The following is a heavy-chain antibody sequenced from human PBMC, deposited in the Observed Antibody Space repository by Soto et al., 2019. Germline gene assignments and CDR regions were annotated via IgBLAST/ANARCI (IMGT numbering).Heavy chain of an antibody. CDR2: INAGNGNT. V-gene: IGHV1-3*01. Sequence: QVQLVQSGAEVKKPGASVKVSCKASGYTFTSYAMHWVRQAPGQRLEWMGWINAGNGNTKYSQKFQGRVTITRDTSASRAYMELSSLRSEDTAVYYCARSPRGYCGGGSCYSRGENNWFDPWGQGTLVTVSS. D-gene: IGHD2-15*01. CDR3: ARSPRGYCGGGSCYSRGENNWFDP. CDR1: GYTFTSYA. J-gene: IGHJ5*02.